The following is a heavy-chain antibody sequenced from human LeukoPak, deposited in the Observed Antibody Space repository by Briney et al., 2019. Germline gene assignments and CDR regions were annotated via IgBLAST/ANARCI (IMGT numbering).Heavy chain of an antibody. D-gene: IGHD2-21*02. Sequence: GGSLRLSCAASGFTFSNNAMSWVRQAPGKGLEWVSTLSGDGSDTYYADSVKGRFTISRDTSKNTLFLQMNSLRADDTAIYYCTKGGHGDYWGQGTMVTVSS. CDR1: GFTFSNNA. J-gene: IGHJ4*02. CDR3: TKGGHGDY. V-gene: IGHV3-23*01. CDR2: LSGDGSDT.